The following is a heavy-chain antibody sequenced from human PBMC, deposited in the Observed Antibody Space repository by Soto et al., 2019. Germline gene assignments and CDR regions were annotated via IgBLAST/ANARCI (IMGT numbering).Heavy chain of an antibody. V-gene: IGHV1-2*02. CDR3: AREYYYDSSVDY. D-gene: IGHD3-22*01. J-gene: IGHJ4*02. CDR2: INPDSGGT. Sequence: ASVKTSCKASGYNFTGYYMHCVRQAPGQGLEWMAWINPDSGGTNFAQKFQGRVTMTRDTSISTAYMELSRLRSDDTAVYYCAREYYYDSSVDYWGQGTLVTVSS. CDR1: GYNFTGYY.